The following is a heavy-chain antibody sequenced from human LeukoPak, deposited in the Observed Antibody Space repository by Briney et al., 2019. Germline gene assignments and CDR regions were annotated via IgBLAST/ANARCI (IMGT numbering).Heavy chain of an antibody. Sequence: ASVKVSCKASGYTFTGYYMHWVRQAPGQGLEWMGWINPNSGGTNYAQKFQGRATMTRDTSISTAYMELSRLRSDDTAVYYCARYYDFWSGYSPWGQGTLVTVSS. V-gene: IGHV1-2*02. CDR3: ARYYDFWSGYSP. CDR1: GYTFTGYY. D-gene: IGHD3-3*01. J-gene: IGHJ5*02. CDR2: INPNSGGT.